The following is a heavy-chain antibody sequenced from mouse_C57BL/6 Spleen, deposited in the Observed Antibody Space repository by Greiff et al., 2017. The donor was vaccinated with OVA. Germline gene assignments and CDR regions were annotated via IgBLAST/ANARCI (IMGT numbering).Heavy chain of an antibody. CDR2: IRHNANGYTT. CDR1: GFTFTDYY. Sequence: EVKLMESGGGLVQPGGSLNLSCAASGFTFTDYYMSWVRQPPGKALEWLGFIRHNANGYTTEYSASVKGRFTISRDNSQSILYLQRNALGAEDSATYYCARYGGYSNDVRDFDVWGTGTTVTVSS. J-gene: IGHJ1*03. D-gene: IGHD2-12*01. V-gene: IGHV7-3*01. CDR3: ARYGGYSNDVRDFDV.